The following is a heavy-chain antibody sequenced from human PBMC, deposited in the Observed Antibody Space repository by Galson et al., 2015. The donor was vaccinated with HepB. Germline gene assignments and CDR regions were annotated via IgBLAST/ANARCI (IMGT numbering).Heavy chain of an antibody. CDR3: ARRAHCSSTSCSNFDY. CDR1: GGSVSSGSSY. V-gene: IGHV4-61*01. J-gene: IGHJ4*02. CDR2: IHYSGST. D-gene: IGHD2-2*01. Sequence: LSLTCTVSGGSVSSGSSYWSWIRQPPGKGLEWVGYIHYSGSTNYNPSLKSRVTMSVDTSKNQFSLKLSSVTAADTAVYYCARRAHCSSTSCSNFDYWGQGTLVTVSS.